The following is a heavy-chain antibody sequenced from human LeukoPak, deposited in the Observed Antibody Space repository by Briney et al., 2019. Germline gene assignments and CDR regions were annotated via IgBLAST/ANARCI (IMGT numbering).Heavy chain of an antibody. CDR3: AKEVSIISRGLDY. V-gene: IGHV3-23*01. Sequence: GGSLRLSCAASGFAFSSYGMSWVRQAPGKGLEWVSAISGSGGRTYYADSVKGRVTISRDNSKNTLYLQMNSLRAEDTAVYYCAKEVSIISRGLDYWGQGILVTVSS. J-gene: IGHJ4*02. CDR1: GFAFSSYG. D-gene: IGHD2-21*01. CDR2: ISGSGGRT.